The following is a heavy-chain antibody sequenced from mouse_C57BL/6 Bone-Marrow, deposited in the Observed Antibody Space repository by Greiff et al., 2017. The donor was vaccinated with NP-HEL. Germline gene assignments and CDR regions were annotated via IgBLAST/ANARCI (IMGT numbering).Heavy chain of an antibody. V-gene: IGHV1-72*01. D-gene: IGHD1-1*01. J-gene: IGHJ2*01. CDR1: GYTFTSYL. CDR3: ARYYCGSSSFDY. CDR2: IDPNSGGT. Sequence: QVQLQQPGAELVKPGASVKLSCKASGYTFTSYLMHWVKQRPGRGLEWIGMIDPNSGGTKYNEKFKSKATLTVDKPSSTPYMKLNSLTSEDSAVYYCARYYCGSSSFDYWGQGTTLTVSS.